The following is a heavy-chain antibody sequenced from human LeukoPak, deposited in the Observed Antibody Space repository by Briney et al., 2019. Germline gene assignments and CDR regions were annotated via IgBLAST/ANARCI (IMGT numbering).Heavy chain of an antibody. V-gene: IGHV4-4*02. CDR3: ARGPGYCSSTSCYGAYYFDY. J-gene: IGHJ4*02. D-gene: IGHD2-2*03. Sequence: SETLSLTCGVSGGSISNTNWWSWVRQPPGQGLEWIGEISLTGLTHYNPSLESRVTVSLDKSKNQLSLNLTSVTAADTAVYYCARGPGYCSSTSCYGAYYFDYWGQGTLVTVSS. CDR2: ISLTGLT. CDR1: GGSISNTNW.